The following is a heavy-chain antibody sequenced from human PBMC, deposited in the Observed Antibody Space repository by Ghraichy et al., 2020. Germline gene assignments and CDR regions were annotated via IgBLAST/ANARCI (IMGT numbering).Heavy chain of an antibody. Sequence: LSLTCAASGFTFSNYVMNWVRQAPGKGLEWISFISSRSSTIYYADSVKGRITVSRDNDKDSLYLHLHSLRHEDTATYYCARGSVLLGYCGGSSCSAFDHWGQGTLVAVSS. V-gene: IGHV3-48*02. CDR3: ARGSVLLGYCGGSSCSAFDH. CDR2: ISSRSSTI. J-gene: IGHJ4*02. D-gene: IGHD2-2*01. CDR1: GFTFSNYV.